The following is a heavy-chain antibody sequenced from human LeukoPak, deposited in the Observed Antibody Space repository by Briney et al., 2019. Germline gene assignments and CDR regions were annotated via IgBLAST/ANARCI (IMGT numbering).Heavy chain of an antibody. J-gene: IGHJ4*02. CDR1: GFTFSSYE. V-gene: IGHV3-48*03. D-gene: IGHD3-22*01. CDR3: ARATYYYDSSGYTWDY. CDR2: VSSSGNTI. Sequence: GGSLRLSCAASGFTFSSYEMNWVRQAPGKGLEWVSYVSSSGNTIYYADSVKGRFTISRDNARNSLYLRMNSLRAEDTAVYYCARATYYYDSSGYTWDYWGQGTLVTVSS.